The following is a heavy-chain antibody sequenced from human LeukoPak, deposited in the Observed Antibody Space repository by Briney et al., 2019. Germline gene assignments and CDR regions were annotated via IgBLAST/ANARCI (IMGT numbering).Heavy chain of an antibody. D-gene: IGHD1-26*01. CDR3: ARGSGSYFHFDY. CDR1: GFTFSSYG. J-gene: IGHJ4*02. V-gene: IGHV3-33*03. Sequence: GGSLRLSCAASGFTFSSYGMHWVRQAPGKGLEWVAVIWYDGSNKYYADSVKGRFTISRDNAKNTLYLQMNSLRAEDTAVYYCARGSGSYFHFDYWGQGTLVTVSS. CDR2: IWYDGSNK.